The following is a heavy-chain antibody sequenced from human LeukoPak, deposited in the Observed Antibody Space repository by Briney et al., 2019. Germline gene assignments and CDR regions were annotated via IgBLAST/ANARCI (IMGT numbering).Heavy chain of an antibody. D-gene: IGHD3-9*01. CDR2: IWYDGSNK. CDR3: ARGALYYDILTGYPDY. V-gene: IGHV3-33*01. Sequence: GTSLRLSCATSGFTFRSHAMHWVRQSPGKGLEWVAQIWYDGSNKYYADSVKGRFSVSRDNAKNTLYLQMNSLRAEDTAVYYCARGALYYDILTGYPDYWGQGTLVTVSS. CDR1: GFTFRSHA. J-gene: IGHJ4*02.